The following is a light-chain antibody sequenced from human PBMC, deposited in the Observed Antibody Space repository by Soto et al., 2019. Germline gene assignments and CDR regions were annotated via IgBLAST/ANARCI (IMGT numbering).Light chain of an antibody. CDR3: QQYGVSPQS. J-gene: IGKJ3*01. CDR1: QSISGSY. CDR2: GAT. V-gene: IGKV3-20*01. Sequence: EIVLTQSPGTLSLSPVERVTLSFRASQSISGSYLAWYQQKRGQAPRLLVYGATTRATGIPDRFSGSGSGSDFTLIISRLEPEDFAVYFCQQYGVSPQSFGPGTKVDIK.